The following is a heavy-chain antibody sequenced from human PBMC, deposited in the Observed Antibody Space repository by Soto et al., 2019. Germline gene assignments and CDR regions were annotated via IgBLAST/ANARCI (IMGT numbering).Heavy chain of an antibody. V-gene: IGHV1-3*01. D-gene: IGHD2-8*01. CDR3: GRVHLLLIVLSADAFDI. CDR1: GYTFTSYA. J-gene: IGHJ3*02. Sequence: QVQLVQSGAEVKKPGASVKVSCKASGYTFTSYAMHWVRQAPGQRLEGMGWLNAGNGNTKYSQKFQGRVTITRDTSAIAAYMVQSSLRYEDTDVYYCGRVHLLLIVLSADAFDIWGQGTLVTVSS. CDR2: LNAGNGNT.